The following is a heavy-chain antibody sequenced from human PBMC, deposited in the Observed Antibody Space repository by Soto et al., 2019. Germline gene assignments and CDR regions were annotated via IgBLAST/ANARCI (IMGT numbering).Heavy chain of an antibody. CDR1: GFTFSSYA. D-gene: IGHD2-15*01. J-gene: IGHJ4*02. CDR3: AKDVGFIVVVVAATFDY. V-gene: IGHV3-23*01. Sequence: GGSLRLSCAASGFTFSSYAMSWVRQAPGKGLEWVSAISGSGGSTYYADSVKGRFTISRDNSKNTLYPQMNSLRAEDTAVYYCAKDVGFIVVVVAATFDYWGQGTLVTVSS. CDR2: ISGSGGST.